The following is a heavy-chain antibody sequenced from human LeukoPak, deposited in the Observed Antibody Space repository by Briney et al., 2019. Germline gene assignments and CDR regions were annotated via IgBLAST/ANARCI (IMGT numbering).Heavy chain of an antibody. CDR1: GFTFSSYE. CDR2: ISSSGSTI. V-gene: IGHV3-48*03. CDR3: ARDLPPDGVDIVATTGIDY. D-gene: IGHD5-12*01. Sequence: GGSLRLSCAASGFTFSSYEMNWVRQAPGKGLEWVSYISSSGSTIYYADSVKGRFTISRDNAKNSLYLQMNSLRAEDTAVYYCARDLPPDGVDIVATTGIDYWGQGTLVTVSS. J-gene: IGHJ4*02.